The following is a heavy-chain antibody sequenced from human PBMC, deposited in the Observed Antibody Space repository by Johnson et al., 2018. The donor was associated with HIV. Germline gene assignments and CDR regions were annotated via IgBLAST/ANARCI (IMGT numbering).Heavy chain of an antibody. CDR3: AREARIVVVEPSDAFDI. CDR2: IYSGGNT. V-gene: IGHV3-66*01. J-gene: IGHJ3*02. Sequence: VQLVESGGGLVQPGGSLRLTCAGSGFTVSRNYMSWVRQAPGKGLEWVSVIYSGGNTYYADSVKGRFTISRDNSKNMLSLQMNSLRVEDTAVYYCAREARIVVVEPSDAFDIWGQGTMVTVSS. D-gene: IGHD3-22*01. CDR1: GFTVSRNY.